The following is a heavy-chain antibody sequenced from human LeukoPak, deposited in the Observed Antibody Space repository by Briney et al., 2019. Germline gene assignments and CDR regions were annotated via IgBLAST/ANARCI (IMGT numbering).Heavy chain of an antibody. CDR1: GGTFRSYA. D-gene: IGHD3-9*01. Sequence: SVKVSCKASGGTFRSYAISWVRQAPGQGLEWMGRIIPIFGTANYAQKFQGRVTITADKSTSTAYMELSSLRSEDTAVYYCARGGAYYDILTGPYYFDYWGQGTLVTVSS. CDR2: IIPIFGTA. CDR3: ARGGAYYDILTGPYYFDY. J-gene: IGHJ4*02. V-gene: IGHV1-69*06.